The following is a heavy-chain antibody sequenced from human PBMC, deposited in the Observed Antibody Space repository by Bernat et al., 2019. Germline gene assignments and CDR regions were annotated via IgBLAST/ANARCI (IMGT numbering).Heavy chain of an antibody. J-gene: IGHJ4*02. D-gene: IGHD6-19*01. Sequence: QVQLQQSGPGLVKPSQTLSLTCAISGDSVSSNSAAWNWIRQSPSRGLEWLGRTYYRSKWYNDYAVSVKSRITINPDTSKNQFSLQLNSVTPEDTAVYYCAIGQSYGYSSGWTHFDYWGQGTLVTVSS. V-gene: IGHV6-1*01. CDR3: AIGQSYGYSSGWTHFDY. CDR2: TYYRSKWYN. CDR1: GDSVSSNSAA.